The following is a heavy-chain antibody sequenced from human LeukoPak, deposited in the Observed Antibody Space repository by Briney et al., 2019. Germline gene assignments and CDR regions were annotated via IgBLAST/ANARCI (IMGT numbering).Heavy chain of an antibody. Sequence: ASVKVSCKTSGYTFTIYGISWVRQAPGQGLEWMGLISAYGNTNYAQNLQGRVTMTTDTSTSTAYMELRSLRSDDTAVYYCARGIIGYYFDYWGQGTLVTVSS. D-gene: IGHD2-15*01. CDR2: ISAYGNT. CDR1: GYTFTIYG. CDR3: ARGIIGYYFDY. V-gene: IGHV1-18*01. J-gene: IGHJ4*02.